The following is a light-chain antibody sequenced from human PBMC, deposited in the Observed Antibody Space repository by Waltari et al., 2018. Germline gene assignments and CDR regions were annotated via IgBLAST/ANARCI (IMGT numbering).Light chain of an antibody. CDR1: DSHVGSYDF. CDR2: EVS. CDR3: SSYTTSSAPGV. V-gene: IGLV2-14*01. J-gene: IGLJ1*01. Sequence: QSALTQPASVSGSPGQSITLSCSGTDSHVGSYDFVSWYQQHPGKAPHLIICEVSNRPSGISNRFSASKSGNTASLTISGLQAEDEADYYCSSYTTSSAPGVFGTGTRVTVL.